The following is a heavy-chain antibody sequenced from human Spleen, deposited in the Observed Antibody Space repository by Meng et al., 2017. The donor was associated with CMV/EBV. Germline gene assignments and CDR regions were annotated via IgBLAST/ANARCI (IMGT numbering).Heavy chain of an antibody. Sequence: ASVKVSCKASGYTLTSYGISWVRQAPGQGLEWMGWISAYNGNTNYAQKLQGRVTMTTDTSTSTAYMELRSLRSDDTAVYYCARAGYCSSTSCYPWGMDVWGQGTTVTVSS. D-gene: IGHD2-2*01. CDR2: ISAYNGNT. CDR1: GYTLTSYG. V-gene: IGHV1-18*01. CDR3: ARAGYCSSTSCYPWGMDV. J-gene: IGHJ6*02.